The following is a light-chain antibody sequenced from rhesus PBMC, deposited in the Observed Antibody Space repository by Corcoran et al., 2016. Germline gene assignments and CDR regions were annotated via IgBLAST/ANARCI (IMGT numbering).Light chain of an antibody. CDR2: GTS. Sequence: EIVMTQSPATLSWSPGERATRSCRASQSVSTNLAWYQQKPGQAPSLPFYGTSNRATGIPGRFGGRGAGTDFTLTIDSLQPEDFAVYYCQQYNDWPLTFGGGTKVEFK. CDR1: QSVSTN. V-gene: IGKV3-42*03. J-gene: IGKJ4*01. CDR3: QQYNDWPLT.